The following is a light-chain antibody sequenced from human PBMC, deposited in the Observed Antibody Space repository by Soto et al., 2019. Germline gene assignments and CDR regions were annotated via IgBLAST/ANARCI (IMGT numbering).Light chain of an antibody. CDR2: EGS. CDR3: CSSAPSRTVV. J-gene: IGLJ1*01. CDR1: SSVIGSYRL. V-gene: IGLV2-23*01. Sequence: QLVLTQPASVSGSPGQSITISCTGSSSVIGSYRLVSWYQCHPGKVPKLIIYEGSKRPSGVSNRFSGSEPGNTASLTISGLQAEDEADYYCCSSAPSRTVVFGTGTKLTVL.